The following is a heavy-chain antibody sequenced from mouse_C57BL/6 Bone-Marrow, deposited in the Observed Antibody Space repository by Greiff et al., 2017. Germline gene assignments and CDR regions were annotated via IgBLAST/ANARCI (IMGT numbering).Heavy chain of an antibody. CDR2: ISNGGGST. CDR1: GFTFSDYY. J-gene: IGHJ1*03. Sequence: EVKLMESGGGLVQPGGSLKLSCAASGFTFSDYYMYWVRQTPEKRLEWVAYISNGGGSTYYPDTVKGRFTISRDNAKNTLYLQMSRLKSEDTAMYYCARRGYDGYYGYFDVWGTGTTVTVSS. D-gene: IGHD2-3*01. V-gene: IGHV5-12*01. CDR3: ARRGYDGYYGYFDV.